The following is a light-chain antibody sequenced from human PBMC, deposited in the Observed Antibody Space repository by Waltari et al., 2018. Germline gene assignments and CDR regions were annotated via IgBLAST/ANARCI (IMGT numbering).Light chain of an antibody. J-gene: IGKJ4*01. CDR3: QQFYHSPPT. Sequence: DCEMTQSPDSLAVSLGERATINCKSSQSVLLTSNNKNYLAWYQQKPGQPPKLLIYWVSTRESGVPDRFSGSGSGTDFSLTISSLQAEDVAVYYCQQFYHSPPTFGGGTKVEIK. CDR1: QSVLLTSNNKNY. V-gene: IGKV4-1*01. CDR2: WVS.